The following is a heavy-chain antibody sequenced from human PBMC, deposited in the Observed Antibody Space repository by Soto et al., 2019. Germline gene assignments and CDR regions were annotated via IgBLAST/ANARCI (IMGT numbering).Heavy chain of an antibody. CDR2: IYYSGST. CDR3: ARHGTISVEDAFDI. Sequence: QVQLQESGPGLVKPSETLSLTCTVSGGSISSYYWSWIRQPPGKGLEWIGYIYYSGSTNYNPSLKSRVTISVDTSKNQFSLKLSSVTSEDTAVYYLARHGTISVEDAFDIWGQGTMVTVSS. J-gene: IGHJ3*02. D-gene: IGHD3-3*02. V-gene: IGHV4-59*08. CDR1: GGSISSYY.